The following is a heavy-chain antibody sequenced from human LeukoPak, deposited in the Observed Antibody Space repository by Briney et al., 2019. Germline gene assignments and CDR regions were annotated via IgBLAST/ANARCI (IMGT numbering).Heavy chain of an antibody. V-gene: IGHV4-59*08. J-gene: IGHJ4*02. CDR2: IYYSGST. CDR1: GGSISSYY. CDR3: ARRQPGYSSSWIDY. D-gene: IGHD6-13*01. Sequence: SETLPLICTVSGGSISSYYWSWIRQPPGKGLEWIGYIYYSGSTNYNPSLKSRVTISVDTSKNQFSLKLSSVTAADTAVYYCARRQPGYSSSWIDYWGQGTLVTVSS.